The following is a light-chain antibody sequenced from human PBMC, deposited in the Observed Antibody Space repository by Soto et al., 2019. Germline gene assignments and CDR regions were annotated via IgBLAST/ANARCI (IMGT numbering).Light chain of an antibody. J-gene: IGLJ1*01. CDR2: DVS. V-gene: IGLV2-11*01. CDR3: CSYAGSYTYV. Sequence: QSALTQPRSVSGSPGQSVTISCTGTSSDVGGYNYVSWYQQHPGKAPKLIIYDVSKRPSGVPDRFSGSKSGNTTSLTISGLQAEYEADYYCCSYAGSYTYVFATGTKLTV. CDR1: SSDVGGYNY.